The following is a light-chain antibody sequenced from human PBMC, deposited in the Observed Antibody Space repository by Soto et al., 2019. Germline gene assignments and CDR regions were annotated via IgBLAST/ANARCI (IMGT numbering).Light chain of an antibody. CDR3: SSYTGSSTLVV. V-gene: IGLV2-14*01. CDR2: DVS. Sequence: QLVLTQPASVSGSPGQSITISCTGTSSDVGGYNYVSWYQQHPGEAPKLMIYDVSNRPSGVSNRFSGSKSGNTASLTISGLQAEDDADYYCSSYTGSSTLVVFGGGTKLTVL. J-gene: IGLJ2*01. CDR1: SSDVGGYNY.